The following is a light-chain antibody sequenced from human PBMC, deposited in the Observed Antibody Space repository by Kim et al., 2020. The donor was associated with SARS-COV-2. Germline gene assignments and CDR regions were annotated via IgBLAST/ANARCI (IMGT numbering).Light chain of an antibody. CDR3: ETWDSNIQV. CDR2: VEGSGSY. Sequence: AVKRTCTLSSGNVNYFIAWDQQQPGKAPRFLMKVEGSGSYNKGGGVPDRFSGSRSGADRYLIISNLHSEDEADYYCETWDSNIQVFGGGTQLTVL. CDR1: SGNVNYF. J-gene: IGLJ3*02. V-gene: IGLV4-60*03.